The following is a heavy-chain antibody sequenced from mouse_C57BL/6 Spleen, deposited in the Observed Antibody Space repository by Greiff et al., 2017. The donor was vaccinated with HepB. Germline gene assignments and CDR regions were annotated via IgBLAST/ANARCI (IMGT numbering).Heavy chain of an antibody. J-gene: IGHJ3*01. V-gene: IGHV6-3*01. CDR1: GFTFSNYW. CDR3: TGFDGYYEGFAY. Sequence: EVKLVESGGGLVQPGGSMKLSCVASGFTFSNYWMNWVRQSPEKGLEWVAQIRLKSDNYATHYAESVKGRFTISRDDSKSSVYLQMNNLRAADTGMYYCTGFDGYYEGFAYWGQGTLVTVSA. CDR2: IRLKSDNYAT. D-gene: IGHD2-3*01.